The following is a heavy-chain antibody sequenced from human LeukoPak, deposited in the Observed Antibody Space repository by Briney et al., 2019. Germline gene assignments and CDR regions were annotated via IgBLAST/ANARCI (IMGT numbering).Heavy chain of an antibody. J-gene: IGHJ4*02. V-gene: IGHV3-48*03. CDR1: GFTFSNYE. CDR3: ARDEAGATGSFDY. D-gene: IGHD1-26*01. Sequence: RGSLRLSCATSGFTFSNYEMNWVRQAPGKGLEWLSYIGTGGRSIYYAVSVKGRFTISRDDVKNSLDLQMDSLRAEDTAVYYCARDEAGATGSFDYWGQGAQVTVSS. CDR2: IGTGGRSI.